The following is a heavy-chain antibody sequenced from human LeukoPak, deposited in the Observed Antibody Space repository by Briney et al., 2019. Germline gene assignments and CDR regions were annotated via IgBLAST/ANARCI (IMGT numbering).Heavy chain of an antibody. Sequence: GGSLRLSCAASGFSFSSYGFNWVRQAPGKGLEWVSSIGPTGTDTYHADSVKGRFTISRDNAKNSLYLQMNSLRAEDTAVYYCARDNGNPDYWGQGTLVTVSS. CDR3: ARDNGNPDY. J-gene: IGHJ4*02. CDR2: IGPTGTDT. D-gene: IGHD2-8*01. V-gene: IGHV3-21*01. CDR1: GFSFSSYG.